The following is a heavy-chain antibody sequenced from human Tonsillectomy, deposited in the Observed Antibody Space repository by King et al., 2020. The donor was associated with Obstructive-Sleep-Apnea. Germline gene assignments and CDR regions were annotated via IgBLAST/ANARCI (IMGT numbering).Heavy chain of an antibody. V-gene: IGHV3-48*01. J-gene: IGHJ4*02. CDR3: ARDFLWAFDY. D-gene: IGHD7-27*01. CDR2: IAGGGNNI. CDR1: GFTFSTYS. Sequence: EVQLVESGGVLVQPGGSLRLSCAVSGFTFSTYSMNWVRQAPGKGLEWVSYIAGGGNNIHYADPVKGRFTISRDNAQNSLYLQMSGLRAEDTGVYYCARDFLWAFDYWGQGTLVTVSS.